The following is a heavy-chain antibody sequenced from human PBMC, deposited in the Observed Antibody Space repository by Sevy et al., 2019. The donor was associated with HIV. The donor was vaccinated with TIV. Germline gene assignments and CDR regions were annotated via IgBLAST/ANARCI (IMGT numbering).Heavy chain of an antibody. Sequence: GGSLRLSCAASGFTFSSYGMHWVRQAPGKGLEWVAVISYDGSNKYYGDSVKGRFTISRDNSKNTLYLQMNSLRADDTAIYYCAKRRVQSGLSGGGANYGWDVCGHGTTVTVSS. CDR1: GFTFSSYG. D-gene: IGHD2-15*01. V-gene: IGHV3-30*18. CDR3: AKRRVQSGLSGGGANYGWDV. CDR2: ISYDGSNK. J-gene: IGHJ6*02.